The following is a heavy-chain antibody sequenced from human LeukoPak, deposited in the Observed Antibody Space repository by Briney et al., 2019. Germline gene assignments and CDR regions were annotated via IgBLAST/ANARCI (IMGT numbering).Heavy chain of an antibody. V-gene: IGHV6-1*01. Sequence: SQTLSLTCAISGDSVSSNSAAWNWIRQSPSRGLEWLGRTYYRSKWYNDYAVSVKSRITINPDTSKNQFSLQLNSVTPEDTAVYYCARSVTSYYDSSGYGTDAFDIWGQGTMVTVSS. CDR2: TYYRSKWYN. CDR3: ARSVTSYYDSSGYGTDAFDI. J-gene: IGHJ3*02. D-gene: IGHD3-22*01. CDR1: GDSVSSNSAA.